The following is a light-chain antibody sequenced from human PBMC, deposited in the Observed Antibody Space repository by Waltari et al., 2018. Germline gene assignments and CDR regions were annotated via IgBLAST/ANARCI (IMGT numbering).Light chain of an antibody. J-gene: IGKJ1*01. CDR1: QSRSSN. CDR2: CAS. Sequence: EVVMTQSPATLSVSPGERATLSCRPSQSRSSNLAWYQQKPGQAPRLLIYCASTRATGIPARFSGSGSGTEFTLTISSMQSEDFAVYYCQQYNNWPRTFGQGTKVEIK. V-gene: IGKV3-15*01. CDR3: QQYNNWPRT.